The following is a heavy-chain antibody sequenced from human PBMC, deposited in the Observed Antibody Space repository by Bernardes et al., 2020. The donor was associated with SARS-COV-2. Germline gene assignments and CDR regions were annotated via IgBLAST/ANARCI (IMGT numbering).Heavy chain of an antibody. J-gene: IGHJ4*02. CDR2: INQDGSQK. CDR3: ARDDFDAAKPLDY. CDR1: GFTFSSYW. V-gene: IGHV3-7*03. Sequence: GSLRLSCVVSGFTFSSYWMSWVRQAPGKGLEWVANINQDGSQKYYVDSVKGRFTISRDNAKNSLYLQMDSLRAEDTAVYYCARDDFDAAKPLDYWGQGTPVTVSS. D-gene: IGHD2-21*01.